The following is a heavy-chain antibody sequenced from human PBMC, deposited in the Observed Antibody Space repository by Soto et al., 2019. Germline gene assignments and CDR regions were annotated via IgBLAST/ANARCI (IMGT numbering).Heavy chain of an antibody. CDR3: ARGPLVLRYFDWFPYTIDY. CDR2: IYYSGTT. V-gene: IGHV4-28*03. Sequence: SETLSLTCAVSGYSISSSNWWGWIRQPPGKGLEWIGYIYYSGTTYYNPSLKSRVTISVDTSKNQFSLKLSSVTAADTAVYYCARGPLVLRYFDWFPYTIDYWGQGTLVTVSS. J-gene: IGHJ4*02. D-gene: IGHD3-9*01. CDR1: GYSISSSNW.